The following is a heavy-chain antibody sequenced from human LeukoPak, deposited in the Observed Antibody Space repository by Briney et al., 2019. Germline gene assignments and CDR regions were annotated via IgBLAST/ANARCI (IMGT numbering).Heavy chain of an antibody. V-gene: IGHV4-59*01. CDR1: GGSISSYY. J-gene: IGHJ6*02. CDR2: IYYSGST. CDR3: ARVASSGYYPHYHYYGMDV. D-gene: IGHD3-22*01. Sequence: SETLSLTCTVSGGSISSYYWSWIRQPPGKGLEWIGYIYYSGSTNYNPSLKSRVTISVDTSKNQFSLKLSSVTAADTAVYHCARVASSGYYPHYHYYGMDVWGQGTTVTVSS.